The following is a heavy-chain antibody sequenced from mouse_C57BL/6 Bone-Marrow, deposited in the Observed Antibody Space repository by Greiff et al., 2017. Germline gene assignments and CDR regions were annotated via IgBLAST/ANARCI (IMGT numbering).Heavy chain of an antibody. CDR2: ISYDGSN. CDR1: GYSITSGYY. Sequence: EVKVEESGPGLVKPSQSLSLTCSVTGYSITSGYYWNWIRQFPGNKLEWMGYISYDGSNNYNPSLKNRISITRDTSKNQFFLKLNSVTTEDTATYYCARRVWGYAMDYWGQGTSVTVSS. CDR3: ARRVWGYAMDY. J-gene: IGHJ4*01. D-gene: IGHD2-10*02. V-gene: IGHV3-6*01.